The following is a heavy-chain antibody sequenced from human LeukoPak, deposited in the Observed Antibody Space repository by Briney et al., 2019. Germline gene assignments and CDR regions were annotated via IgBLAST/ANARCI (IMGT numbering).Heavy chain of an antibody. Sequence: SETLSLTCTVSGGSISSYYWSWIRQPPGKGLEWIGYIYYSGSTNYNPSLKSRVTISVDTSNNQFSLKLSSVTAADTAVYYCARVAYCGGDCYPHFDYWGQGTLVTVSS. D-gene: IGHD2-21*02. CDR2: IYYSGST. CDR1: GGSISSYY. V-gene: IGHV4-59*08. J-gene: IGHJ4*02. CDR3: ARVAYCGGDCYPHFDY.